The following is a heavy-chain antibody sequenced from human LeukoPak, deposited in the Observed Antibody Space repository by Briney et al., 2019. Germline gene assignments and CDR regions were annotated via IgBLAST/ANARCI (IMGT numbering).Heavy chain of an antibody. D-gene: IGHD3-16*02. CDR3: ARGGSGYYVWGSYPLDY. CDR1: GYTFTSYD. V-gene: IGHV1-8*01. Sequence: ASVKVSYKASGYTFTSYDINWVRQATGQGLEWMGWMNPNSGNTGYAQKFQGRVTMTRNTSISTAYMELSSLRSEDTAVYYCARGGSGYYVWGSYPLDYWGQGTLVTVSS. CDR2: MNPNSGNT. J-gene: IGHJ4*02.